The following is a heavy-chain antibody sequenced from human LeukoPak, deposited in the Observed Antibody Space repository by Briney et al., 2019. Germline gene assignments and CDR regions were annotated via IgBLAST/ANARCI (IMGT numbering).Heavy chain of an antibody. CDR3: ARVKHTYYYDSSGYLD. CDR1: GGTFSSYA. Sequence: SVKVSCKASGGTFSSYAISWVRQASGQGLEWMGGIIPIFGTANYAQKFQGRVAITTDESTSTAYMELSSLRSEDTAVYYCARVKHTYYYDSSGYLDWGQGTLVTVSS. D-gene: IGHD3-22*01. J-gene: IGHJ4*02. V-gene: IGHV1-69*05. CDR2: IIPIFGTA.